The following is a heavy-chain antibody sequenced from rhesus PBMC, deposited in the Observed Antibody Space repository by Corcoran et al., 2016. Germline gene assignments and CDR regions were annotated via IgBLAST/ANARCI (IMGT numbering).Heavy chain of an antibody. CDR1: CGSIRSRY. D-gene: IGHD2-21*01. CDR2: IYGSGSTT. J-gene: IGHJ5-2*02. V-gene: IGHV4-169*01. CDR3: VRHREISCSGSGCYGVLDV. Sequence: QLQLQESGPGLVKPSETLSLTCAVSCGSIRSRYWIWVRPAPGTGPEWLGYIYGSGSTTNYNPSLKSRGTLSVDTSKKQLSLKRSSVTAADTAVYYCVRHREISCSGSGCYGVLDVWGRGVLVTVSS.